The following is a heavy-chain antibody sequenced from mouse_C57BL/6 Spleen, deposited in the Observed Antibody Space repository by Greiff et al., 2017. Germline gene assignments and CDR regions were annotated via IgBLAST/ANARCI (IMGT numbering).Heavy chain of an antibody. Sequence: VQLQQSGAELVRPGASVKLSCTASGFNIKDDYMHWVKQRPEQGLEWIGWIDPENGDTEYASKFQGKATITADTSSNTAYLQLSSLTSEDTAVYYCTTSTTVGGFDYWGQGTTLTVSS. D-gene: IGHD1-1*01. CDR2: IDPENGDT. V-gene: IGHV14-4*01. CDR1: GFNIKDDY. CDR3: TTSTTVGGFDY. J-gene: IGHJ2*01.